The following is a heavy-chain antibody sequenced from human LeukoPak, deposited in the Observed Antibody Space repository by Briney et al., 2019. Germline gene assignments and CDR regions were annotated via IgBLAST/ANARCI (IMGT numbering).Heavy chain of an antibody. CDR3: ARARLGRYSYGPFLDY. V-gene: IGHV4-34*01. CDR2: INHSGST. D-gene: IGHD5-18*01. CDR1: GGSFSGYY. Sequence: SETLSLTCAVYGGSFSGYYWSWIRQPPGKGLEWIGEINHSGSTNYNPSLKSRVTISVDTSKNQFSLKLSSVTAADTAVYYCARARLGRYSYGPFLDYWGQGTLVTVSS. J-gene: IGHJ4*02.